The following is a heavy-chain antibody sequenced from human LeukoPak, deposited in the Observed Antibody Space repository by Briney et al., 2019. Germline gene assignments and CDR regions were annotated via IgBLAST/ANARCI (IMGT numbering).Heavy chain of an antibody. D-gene: IGHD3-22*01. Sequence: AGGSLRLSCAASGFTFSSYAMTWVRQAPGKGLEWVSTISGSGGSTYYADSVKGRFTISRHNSKNTLYLQMNSLRAEDTAVYYCARDLTHGYRDYYDSGPFDYWGQGTLVTVSS. CDR1: GFTFSSYA. CDR3: ARDLTHGYRDYYDSGPFDY. CDR2: ISGSGGST. J-gene: IGHJ4*02. V-gene: IGHV3-23*01.